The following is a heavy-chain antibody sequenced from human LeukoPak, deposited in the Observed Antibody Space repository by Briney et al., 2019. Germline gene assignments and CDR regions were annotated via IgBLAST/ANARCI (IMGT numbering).Heavy chain of an antibody. Sequence: SETLSLTCTVSGGSISSYYWSWIRQPPGKGLEWIGYIYYSGSTNYNPSLKSRVTISVDKSKNQFSLKLSSVTAADTAVYYCARDNTFGGVIVYFDYWGQGTLVTVSS. CDR2: IYYSGST. CDR3: ARDNTFGGVIVYFDY. CDR1: GGSISSYY. V-gene: IGHV4-59*12. J-gene: IGHJ4*02. D-gene: IGHD3-16*02.